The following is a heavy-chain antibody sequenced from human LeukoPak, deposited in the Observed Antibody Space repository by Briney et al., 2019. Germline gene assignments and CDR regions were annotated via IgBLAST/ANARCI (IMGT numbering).Heavy chain of an antibody. V-gene: IGHV3-74*03. CDR1: GFTLSDHW. CDR2: INSDGSST. Sequence: PGGSLRHSCAATGFTLSDHWMHWGRQAPGKGLVWVSRINSDGSSTTYADSVKGRFAISRDNAKNTLYLQLNSLRAEDTAVYYCARAAYYESRGGLGYFDSWGQG. D-gene: IGHD3-22*01. J-gene: IGHJ4*02. CDR3: ARAAYYESRGGLGYFDS.